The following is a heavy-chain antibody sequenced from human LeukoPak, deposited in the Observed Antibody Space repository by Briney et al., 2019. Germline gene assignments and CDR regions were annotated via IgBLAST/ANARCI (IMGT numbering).Heavy chain of an antibody. Sequence: IPSETLSLTCTVSGGSISSTGHYWGWIRQSPEKGLDWIGSIYSNGNTYYNPSVKSRVTMSVDTSKNQFSLKLTSMTAAETAVYYCARSATVTTGYFDYWGQGALVTVSS. CDR3: ARSATVTTGYFDY. CDR1: GGSISSTGHY. D-gene: IGHD4-17*01. CDR2: IYSNGNT. J-gene: IGHJ4*02. V-gene: IGHV4-39*07.